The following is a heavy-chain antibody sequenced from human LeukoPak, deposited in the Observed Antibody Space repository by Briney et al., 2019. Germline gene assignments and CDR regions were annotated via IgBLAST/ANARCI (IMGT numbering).Heavy chain of an antibody. CDR1: GYTFTSYY. V-gene: IGHV1-46*01. D-gene: IGHD2-2*01. Sequence: ASVKVSCKASGYTFTSYYMHWVRQAPGQGLEWMGIINPRGGSTSYAQKFQGRVTMTRDTSTSTVYMELSSLRSEDTAVYYCASEKGRGEYCSSTSCATFDYWGQGTLVTVSS. J-gene: IGHJ4*02. CDR2: INPRGGST. CDR3: ASEKGRGEYCSSTSCATFDY.